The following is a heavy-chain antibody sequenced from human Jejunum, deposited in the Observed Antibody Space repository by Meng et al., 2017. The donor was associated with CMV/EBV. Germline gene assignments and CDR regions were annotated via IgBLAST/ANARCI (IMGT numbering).Heavy chain of an antibody. V-gene: IGHV4-59*01. CDR2: VYYSGST. J-gene: IGHJ4*02. D-gene: IGHD6-13*01. CDR1: ISSYY. Sequence: ISSYYWTWIRQPPGKGLEWIGYVYYSGSTNYNPSLKSRVTISVDTSKNQFSLKLSSVTAADTAVYYCARVPAELGSSSSRYYFDYWGQGTLVTVSS. CDR3: ARVPAELGSSSSRYYFDY.